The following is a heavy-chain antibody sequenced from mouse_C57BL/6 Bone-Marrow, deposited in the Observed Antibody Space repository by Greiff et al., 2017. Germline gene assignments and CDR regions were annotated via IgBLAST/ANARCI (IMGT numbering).Heavy chain of an antibody. CDR3: ARGPYDSLDY. Sequence: EVQLVESEGGLVQPGSSMKLSCTASGFTFSDYYMAWVRQVPEKGLEWVANINYDGSSTYYLDSLKSRFIISRDNAKHILYLQMSSLKSEDTATYDCARGPYDSLDYWGQGTTLTVSS. D-gene: IGHD2-4*01. J-gene: IGHJ2*01. V-gene: IGHV5-16*01. CDR2: INYDGSST. CDR1: GFTFSDYY.